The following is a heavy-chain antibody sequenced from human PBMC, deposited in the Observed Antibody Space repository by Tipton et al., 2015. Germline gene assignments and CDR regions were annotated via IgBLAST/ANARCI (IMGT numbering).Heavy chain of an antibody. V-gene: IGHV1-8*01. CDR3: AVIAPFDR. CDR1: GYTFASYD. D-gene: IGHD2-21*01. CDR2: MNPNSGNT. J-gene: IGHJ4*02. Sequence: QSGAEVKKPGASAKVSCKASGYTFASYDINWVRQSTGQGPEWMGSMNPNSGNTFYAQKFQGRVTMTGNTSISTAYMELSTLRSEDTAVYYCAVIAPFDRWGQGTLVTVSS.